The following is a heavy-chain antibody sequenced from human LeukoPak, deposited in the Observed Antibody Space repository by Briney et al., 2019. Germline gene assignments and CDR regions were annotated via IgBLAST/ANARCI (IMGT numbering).Heavy chain of an antibody. CDR3: AKEANRSSSWDFDY. Sequence: SETLSLTCTVSGGSISSYYWSWIRQPPGKGLEWIGYIYYSESTNYNPSLKSRVTISVDTSKNQFSLKLSSVTAADTAVYYCAKEANRSSSWDFDYWGQGTLVTVSS. V-gene: IGHV4-59*01. D-gene: IGHD6-13*01. CDR1: GGSISSYY. J-gene: IGHJ4*02. CDR2: IYYSEST.